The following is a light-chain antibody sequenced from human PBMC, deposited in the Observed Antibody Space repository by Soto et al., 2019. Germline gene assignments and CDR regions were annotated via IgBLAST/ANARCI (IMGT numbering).Light chain of an antibody. V-gene: IGLV1-40*01. CDR3: QSDDSSLSGSV. CDR2: GNS. J-gene: IGLJ3*02. CDR1: SSNIGAYYA. Sequence: QSVLTQPPSVSGAPGQRVTISCTGSSSNIGAYYAVHWYQQLPGTAPKLLIYGNSNRPSGVPDRFSGSKSGTSASLAITGLQAEDEADYYCQSDDSSLSGSVFGGGTKVTVL.